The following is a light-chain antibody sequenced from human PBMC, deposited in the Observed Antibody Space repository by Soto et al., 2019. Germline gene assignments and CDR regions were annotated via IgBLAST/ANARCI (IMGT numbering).Light chain of an antibody. CDR3: QQYKNWPPWT. CDR1: QSVGYH. Sequence: EIVLTQSPATLSLSPGERATLSCRASQSVGYHLAWYQQKPGQAPRLLIYDASNRATGVPARFTGSGSGTDFTLTISSLQFEDSAVYFCQQYKNWPPWTFGQGTKVEI. J-gene: IGKJ1*01. CDR2: DAS. V-gene: IGKV3-11*01.